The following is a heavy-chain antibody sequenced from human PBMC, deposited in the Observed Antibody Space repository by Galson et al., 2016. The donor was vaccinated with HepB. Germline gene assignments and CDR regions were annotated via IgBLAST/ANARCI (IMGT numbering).Heavy chain of an antibody. V-gene: IGHV4-61*08. D-gene: IGHD6-13*01. J-gene: IGHJ4*02. CDR2: IYYSGST. CDR1: GGSVSSGGYL. Sequence: TLSLTCTVSGGSVSSGGYLWSWIRQPPVKGLEWIGYIYYSGSTNYNPSLKSRVTISADTSTNQFSLKRSSVTAADTAVYYCARVAAVGMDDYWGQGTLVTVSS. CDR3: ARVAAVGMDDY.